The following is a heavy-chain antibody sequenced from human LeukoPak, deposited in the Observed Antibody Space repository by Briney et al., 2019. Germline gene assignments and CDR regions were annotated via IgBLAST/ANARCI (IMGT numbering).Heavy chain of an antibody. J-gene: IGHJ6*03. V-gene: IGHV4-34*01. D-gene: IGHD2-2*01. CDR3: ARGIVVVPYYYYYYMDV. CDR1: VGSFSGYY. Sequence: PSETLSLTCAVYVGSFSGYYWSWIRQPPGKGLEWIGEINHCGSTNYNPSLKSRVTISVETSKNQFALKLSSVTAADTAVYYCARGIVVVPYYYYYYMDVWGKGTTVTVSS. CDR2: INHCGST.